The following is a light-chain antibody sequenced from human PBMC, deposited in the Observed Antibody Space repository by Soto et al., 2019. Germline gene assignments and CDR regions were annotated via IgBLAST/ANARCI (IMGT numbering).Light chain of an antibody. CDR1: QSISSA. J-gene: IGKJ2*01. V-gene: IGKV3-15*01. CDR3: QQYNNRPYT. CDR2: GAS. Sequence: EIMMTQSPDTLSVSPGERATVSCRASQSISSAFAWFQLKPGQAPRLLIYGASTRATDVPDRFSGSGSGTEFTLTISSLQSEYFAVYYCQQYNNRPYTFGQGTKLEIK.